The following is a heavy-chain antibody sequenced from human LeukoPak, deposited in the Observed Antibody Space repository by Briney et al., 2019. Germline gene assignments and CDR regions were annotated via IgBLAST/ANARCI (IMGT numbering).Heavy chain of an antibody. Sequence: GGSLRLSCAASGFTFDDYAMHWVRQAPGKGLEWVSLISRDGGSTYYADSVKGGFTISRDNTKNTLYLQMNSLRTEDTALYYCAKDIETSSGFDYWGQGTLVTVSS. CDR3: AKDIETSSGFDY. CDR2: ISRDGGST. V-gene: IGHV3-43*02. CDR1: GFTFDDYA. D-gene: IGHD6-19*01. J-gene: IGHJ4*02.